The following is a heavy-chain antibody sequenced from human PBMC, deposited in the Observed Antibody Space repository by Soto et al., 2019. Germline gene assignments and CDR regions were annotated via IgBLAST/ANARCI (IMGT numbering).Heavy chain of an antibody. CDR2: ISGSGGST. Sequence: GGSLRTPCEASELIFRSFPLAWVRQAPGKGLELVSAISGSGGSTYYADSVKGRFTISRDNAKNSLYLQMNSLRAEDTAVYDCARTLYRSSPMCWGQGSLVTVSS. D-gene: IGHD6-13*01. J-gene: IGHJ4*02. CDR3: ARTLYRSSPMC. CDR1: ELIFRSFP. V-gene: IGHV3-23*01.